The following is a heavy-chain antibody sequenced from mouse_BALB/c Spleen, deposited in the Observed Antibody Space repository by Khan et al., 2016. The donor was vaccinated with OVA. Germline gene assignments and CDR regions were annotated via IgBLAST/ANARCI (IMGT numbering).Heavy chain of an antibody. CDR2: INPYNDGT. CDR1: GYTFTSYV. D-gene: IGHD2-10*01. V-gene: IGHV1S136*01. J-gene: IGHJ4*01. CDR3: ARRTYYGNPYAMDY. Sequence: VQLQQSGPELVKPGASVKMSCKASGYTFTSYVIHWVKQRPGQGLEWIGYINPYNDGTKYNEKFKGKATLTSDKSSSTAYMEFSSLTSEDSAGYYCARRTYYGNPYAMDYWGQGTSVTVSS.